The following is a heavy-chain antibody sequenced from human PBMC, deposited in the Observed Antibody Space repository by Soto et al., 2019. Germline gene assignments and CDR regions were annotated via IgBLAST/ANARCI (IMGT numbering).Heavy chain of an antibody. D-gene: IGHD4-17*01. Sequence: EVQLVESGGGLVNPGGSLRVSCVASGLAFGSYTMSWVRQAPGKGLEWLSSISGTTDTIHYADSVKDRFTISRDNAARSLSLQMNSLRVDDSAMYYCASIEDYGDHYWGQGFLVTASS. CDR2: ISGTTDTI. CDR3: ASIEDYGDHY. V-gene: IGHV3-48*01. J-gene: IGHJ1*01. CDR1: GLAFGSYT.